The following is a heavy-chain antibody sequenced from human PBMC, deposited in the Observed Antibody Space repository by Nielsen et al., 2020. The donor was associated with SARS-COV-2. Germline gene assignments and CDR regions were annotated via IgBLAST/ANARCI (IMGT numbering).Heavy chain of an antibody. CDR1: GFTFTSSA. J-gene: IGHJ5*02. CDR3: ARDPPGAVAAFGAWFDP. Sequence: SVKVSCKASGFTFTSSAVQWVRQARGQRLEWIGWIVVGSGNTNYAQKFQERVTITRDMSTSTAYMELSSLRSEDTAVYYCARDPPGAVAAFGAWFDPWGQGTLVTVSS. V-gene: IGHV1-58*01. CDR2: IVVGSGNT. D-gene: IGHD6-19*01.